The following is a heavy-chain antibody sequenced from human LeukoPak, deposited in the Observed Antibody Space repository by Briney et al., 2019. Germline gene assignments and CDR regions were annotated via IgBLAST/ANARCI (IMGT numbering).Heavy chain of an antibody. CDR2: ISYDGSNK. V-gene: IGHV3-30-3*01. CDR1: GFTFSSYA. J-gene: IGHJ4*02. Sequence: PGGSLRLSCAASGFTFSSYAMHWVRQAPGKGLEWVAVISYDGSNKYYADSVKGRFTISRDNSKNTLYLQMNSLRAEDTAVYYCARAAMVRGVPIIKYYFDYWGQGTLVTVSS. D-gene: IGHD3-10*01. CDR3: ARAAMVRGVPIIKYYFDY.